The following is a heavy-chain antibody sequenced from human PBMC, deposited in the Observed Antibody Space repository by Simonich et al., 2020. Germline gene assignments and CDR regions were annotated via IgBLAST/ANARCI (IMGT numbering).Heavy chain of an antibody. D-gene: IGHD6-13*01. CDR2: ISRSSSCI. CDR3: ARARGDSSSWYFDY. Sequence: EVQLVESGGGLVKPGGSLRLYCAASGFTFSSYSMNWVRQAPGNGLEWVSSISRSSSCIYYTDSGKGRFTIPRDNAKNSLYLKMDSLRAEDTAVYYCARARGDSSSWYFDYWGQGTLVTVSS. CDR1: GFTFSSYS. J-gene: IGHJ4*02. V-gene: IGHV3-21*01.